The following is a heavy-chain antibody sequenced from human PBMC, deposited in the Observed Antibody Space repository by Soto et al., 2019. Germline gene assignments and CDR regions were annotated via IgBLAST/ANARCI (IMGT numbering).Heavy chain of an antibody. V-gene: IGHV4-4*07. Sequence: QVQLQESGPGLVKPSETLSLTCTVSGVSITSYYWRWIRQPAGKGLEWIGRIYSSGSTNYNPSLKSRGTMSIDTSKNQFSLKLSSVTAADTAVYYCACLYNWNGWSAYWGQGTLVTVSS. D-gene: IGHD1-20*01. J-gene: IGHJ4*02. CDR1: GVSITSYY. CDR2: IYSSGST. CDR3: ACLYNWNGWSAY.